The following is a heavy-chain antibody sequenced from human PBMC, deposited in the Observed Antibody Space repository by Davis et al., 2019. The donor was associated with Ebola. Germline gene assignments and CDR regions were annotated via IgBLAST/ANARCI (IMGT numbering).Heavy chain of an antibody. D-gene: IGHD1-26*01. CDR3: ARDSSGSYLGWFDP. Sequence: MPSETLSLTCAVYGGSFSGYYWSWIRQPPGKGLEWIGEINHSGSTNHNPSLKSRVTISVDKSKNQFSLKLSSVTAADTAVYYCARDSSGSYLGWFDPWGQGTLVTVSS. V-gene: IGHV4-34*01. CDR1: GGSFSGYY. J-gene: IGHJ5*02. CDR2: INHSGST.